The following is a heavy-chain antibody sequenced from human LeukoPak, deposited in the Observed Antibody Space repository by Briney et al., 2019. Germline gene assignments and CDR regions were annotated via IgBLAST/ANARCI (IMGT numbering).Heavy chain of an antibody. D-gene: IGHD6-13*01. CDR2: ISSSSSYI. V-gene: IGHV3-21*01. J-gene: IGHJ4*02. Sequence: GGSLRLSCAASGFTVSSYSMNWVRQAPGKGLEWVSSISSSSSYIYYADSVKGRFTISRDNAKNSLYLQMNSLRAEDTAVYYCARGPLEQQHSGGFAYWGQGTLVTVSS. CDR1: GFTVSSYS. CDR3: ARGPLEQQHSGGFAY.